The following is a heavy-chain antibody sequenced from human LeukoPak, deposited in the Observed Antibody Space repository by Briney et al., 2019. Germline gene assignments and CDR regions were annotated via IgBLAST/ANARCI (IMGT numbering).Heavy chain of an antibody. CDR1: GGTFSSYA. V-gene: IGHV1-69*13. CDR3: ATSYSSGDYTFDY. Sequence: ASVKVSCKASGGTFSSYAISWVRQAPGQGLEWMGGIIPIFGTANYAQKFQGRVTITADESTSTAYMELSSLRSEDTAVYYCATSYSSGDYTFDYWGQGTLVTVSS. CDR2: IIPIFGTA. D-gene: IGHD4-17*01. J-gene: IGHJ4*02.